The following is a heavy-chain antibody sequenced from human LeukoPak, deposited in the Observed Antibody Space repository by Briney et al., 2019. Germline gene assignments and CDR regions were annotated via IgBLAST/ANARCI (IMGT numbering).Heavy chain of an antibody. J-gene: IGHJ4*02. Sequence: PETLSLTCTVSGGSISSYYWSWIRQPPGEGLEWIGYIYYSGSTNYNPSLKSRVTISGDTSKNQFSLKLSSVTAADTAVYYCARGGYSYGEEFSFDHWGQGTLVTVSS. CDR2: IYYSGST. CDR3: ARGGYSYGEEFSFDH. V-gene: IGHV4-59*01. D-gene: IGHD5-18*01. CDR1: GGSISSYY.